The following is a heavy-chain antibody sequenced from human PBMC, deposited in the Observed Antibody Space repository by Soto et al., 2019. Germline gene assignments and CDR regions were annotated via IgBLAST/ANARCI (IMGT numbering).Heavy chain of an antibody. CDR2: IYYSGST. V-gene: IGHV4-31*03. CDR1: GGSISSGGYY. CDR3: ARVFRMTTVKDYYYYMDV. Sequence: SETLSLTCTVSGGSISSGGYYWSWIRQHPGKGLEWIGYIYYSGSTYYNPSLKSRVTISVDTSKNQFSLKLSSVTAADTAVYYCARVFRMTTVKDYYYYMDVWGKGTTVTVSS. D-gene: IGHD4-17*01. J-gene: IGHJ6*03.